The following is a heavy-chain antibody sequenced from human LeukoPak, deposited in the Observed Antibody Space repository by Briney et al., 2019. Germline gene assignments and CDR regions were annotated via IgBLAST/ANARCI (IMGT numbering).Heavy chain of an antibody. D-gene: IGHD3-22*01. CDR1: VFTFSSYA. CDR2: ISGSGGST. J-gene: IGHJ5*02. Sequence: GGSLRLSCAASVFTFSSYAMSWVSQAPGKGLEWVSAISGSGGSTYYADSVRGRFTISRDNSKNTLYLQMNSLRAEDTAVYYCAKAWGYYDSSSYYFSPRGFDPWGQGTLVTVSS. CDR3: AKAWGYYDSSSYYFSPRGFDP. V-gene: IGHV3-23*01.